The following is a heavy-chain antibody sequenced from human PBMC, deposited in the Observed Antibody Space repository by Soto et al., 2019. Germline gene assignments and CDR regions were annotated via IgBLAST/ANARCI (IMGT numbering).Heavy chain of an antibody. CDR3: ARSGSEVDY. V-gene: IGHV3-7*01. J-gene: IGHJ4*02. CDR1: GFTFSHYW. Sequence: EVQLVESGEDLVQPGGSLRLSCAVSGFTFSHYWMTWVRQAPGKGLEWVANIKEDGSQKNYVDSVKGRFTVSRDNAKNSLYLQMNSLRAEDTAVYYCARSGSEVDYWGQGTLVIVSS. D-gene: IGHD3-10*01. CDR2: IKEDGSQK.